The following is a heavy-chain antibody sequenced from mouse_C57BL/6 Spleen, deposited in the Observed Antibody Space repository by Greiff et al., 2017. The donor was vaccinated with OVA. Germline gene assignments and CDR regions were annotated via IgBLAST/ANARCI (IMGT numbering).Heavy chain of an antibody. D-gene: IGHD1-1*01. CDR3: AREGYYYGSSYDY. V-gene: IGHV5-4*01. CDR2: ISDGGSYT. CDR1: GFTFSSYA. Sequence: DVKLVESGGGLVKPGGSLKLSCAASGFTFSSYAMSWVRQTPEKRLEWVATISDGGSYTYYPDNVKGRFTISRDNAKNNLSLQMSHLKSEDTAMYYCAREGYYYGSSYDYWGQGTTLTVSS. J-gene: IGHJ2*01.